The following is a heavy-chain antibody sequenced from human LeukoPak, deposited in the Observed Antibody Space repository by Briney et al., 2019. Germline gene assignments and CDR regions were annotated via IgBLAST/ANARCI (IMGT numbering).Heavy chain of an antibody. CDR1: GFTFSSYA. J-gene: IGHJ5*02. CDR2: ISSSGGST. CDR3: VKLEWRYYYDT. Sequence: PGGSLRLSCSASGFTFSSYAMHWVRQAPGKGLEYVSAISSSGGSTYYADSVKGRFTISRDNSKNTLYLQMSSLRAEDTAVYYCVKLEWRYYYDTWGQGTLVTVSS. D-gene: IGHD3-22*01. V-gene: IGHV3-64D*09.